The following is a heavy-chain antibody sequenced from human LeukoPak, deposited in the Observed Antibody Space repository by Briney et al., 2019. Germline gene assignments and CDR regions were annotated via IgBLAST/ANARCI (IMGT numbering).Heavy chain of an antibody. CDR2: INPSGGST. CDR3: ARLRDFWSGYDNWFDP. Sequence: ASVKVSCKASGYTVTSYYMHWVRQAPGQGLEWMGIINPSGGSTSYAQKFQGRVTMTRDTSTSTVYMELSSLRSEDTAVYYCARLRDFWSGYDNWFDPWGQGTLVTVSS. D-gene: IGHD3-3*01. CDR1: GYTVTSYY. J-gene: IGHJ5*02. V-gene: IGHV1-46*01.